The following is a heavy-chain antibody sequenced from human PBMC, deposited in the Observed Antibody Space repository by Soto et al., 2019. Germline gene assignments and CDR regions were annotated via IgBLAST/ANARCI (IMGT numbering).Heavy chain of an antibody. CDR3: ATYYDFWSASSQH. Sequence: EVQLVESGGGLVKPGGSLRLSCVASGLTFKNAWMNWVRQAPGKGLEWVGRILSKTAGGTTDYAAPMKDRFTFSRDDSKNTLYLQMNSLKTEDTAVYYCATYYDFWSASSQHWGQGTLVTVSS. V-gene: IGHV3-15*01. J-gene: IGHJ1*01. CDR2: ILSKTAGGTT. CDR1: GLTFKNAW. D-gene: IGHD3-3*01.